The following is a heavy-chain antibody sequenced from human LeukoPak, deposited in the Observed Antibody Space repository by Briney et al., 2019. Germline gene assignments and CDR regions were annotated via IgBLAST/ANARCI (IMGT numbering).Heavy chain of an antibody. CDR1: GFTFHNAW. V-gene: IGHV3-23*01. J-gene: IGHJ4*02. CDR3: AKPISSGWYSFDY. D-gene: IGHD6-19*01. Sequence: PGGSLRLSCAASGFTFHNAWMSWVRQAPGEGLEWVSGISGSGGSTNYADSVKGRFTISRDNSKITLYLQMNSLRAEDTAVYYCAKPISSGWYSFDYWGQGTLVTVSS. CDR2: ISGSGGST.